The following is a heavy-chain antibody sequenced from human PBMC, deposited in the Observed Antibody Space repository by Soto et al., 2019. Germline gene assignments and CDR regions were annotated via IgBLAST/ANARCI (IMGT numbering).Heavy chain of an antibody. Sequence: QVQLVESGGGVVQPGRSLRLSCAASGFTFRSYGMHWVRQARVKGLEWVAGIWYDGTVKNYADSVKGRFSISRDNSQNTVYLQMNTLRAEDTAVYYCARADCGGQCACDFWGQGTLVSVSS. V-gene: IGHV3-33*01. CDR1: GFTFRSYG. J-gene: IGHJ4*02. CDR2: IWYDGTVK. CDR3: ARADCGGQCACDF. D-gene: IGHD2-21*01.